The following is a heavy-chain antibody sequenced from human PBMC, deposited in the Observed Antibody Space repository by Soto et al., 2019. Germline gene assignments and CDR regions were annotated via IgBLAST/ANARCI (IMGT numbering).Heavy chain of an antibody. D-gene: IGHD5-18*01. CDR2: ISGSGGSA. V-gene: IGHV3-23*01. Sequence: PGGSLRLSCAASGFTFSSYAMSWVRQAPGKGLEWVSAISGSGGSAYYADSVKGRFTISRDNSRNTLYLQMNSLRAEDTAVYYCAKDLVEDTAMVTVNYFDYWGQGTLVTVSS. CDR1: GFTFSSYA. J-gene: IGHJ4*02. CDR3: AKDLVEDTAMVTVNYFDY.